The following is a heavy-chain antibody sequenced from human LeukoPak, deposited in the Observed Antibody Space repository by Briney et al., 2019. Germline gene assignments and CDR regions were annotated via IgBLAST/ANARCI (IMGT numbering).Heavy chain of an antibody. CDR3: ARDQPLWFGGYYYGMDV. V-gene: IGHV3-13*01. Sequence: GGSLRLSCAGSGFTFSSYDMHWVRQVTGKGLEWVSAIGTVADTYYPDSVKGRFTISRENAKNSLYLQMNSLRVGDTAVYYCARDQPLWFGGYYYGMDVWGQGTTVTVSS. D-gene: IGHD3-10*01. CDR1: GFTFSSYD. CDR2: IGTVADT. J-gene: IGHJ6*02.